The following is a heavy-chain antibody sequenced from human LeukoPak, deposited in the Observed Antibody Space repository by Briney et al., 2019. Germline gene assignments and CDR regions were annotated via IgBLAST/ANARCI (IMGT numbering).Heavy chain of an antibody. J-gene: IGHJ4*02. CDR2: ISGSGGST. D-gene: IGHD3-22*01. Sequence: RGFLRLSCAASGFTFSSYAMSWVRQAPGKGLEWVSAISGSGGSTYYADSVKGRFTISRDNSKNTLYLQMNSLRAEDTAVYYCAKDRYYDSSGSRYWGQGTLVTVSS. CDR3: AKDRYYDSSGSRY. V-gene: IGHV3-23*01. CDR1: GFTFSSYA.